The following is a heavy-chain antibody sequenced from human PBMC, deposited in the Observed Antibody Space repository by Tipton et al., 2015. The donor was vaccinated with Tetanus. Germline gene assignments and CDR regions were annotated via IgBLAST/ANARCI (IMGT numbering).Heavy chain of an antibody. D-gene: IGHD3-10*01. V-gene: IGHV1-8*01. CDR3: ARVTYGWTWFDP. J-gene: IGHJ5*02. Sequence: QLVQSGPEVKKPGASVKVSCKASGYTFTSYDINWVRQATGQGLEWMGWMNPNSGNTGHAQKFQGRVTMTRNTSISTAYMELSSLRSEDTAVYYCARVTYGWTWFDPWGQGTLVTVSS. CDR1: GYTFTSYD. CDR2: MNPNSGNT.